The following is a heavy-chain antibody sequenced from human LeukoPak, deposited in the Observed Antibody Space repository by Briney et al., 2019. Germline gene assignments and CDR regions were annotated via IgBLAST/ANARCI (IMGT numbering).Heavy chain of an antibody. Sequence: PSETLSLTCAIYGESFNSHYWTWIRQAPGKGLEWIGEINRSGDAKYNPSLKSRVIISVDTAKNQFSLRLTSVTAADTAVYYCARVKGGRMTIFRVVPFHFDYWGQGTLVTVSS. CDR3: ARVKGGRMTIFRVVPFHFDY. J-gene: IGHJ4*02. CDR2: INRSGDA. CDR1: GESFNSHY. D-gene: IGHD3-3*01. V-gene: IGHV4-34*01.